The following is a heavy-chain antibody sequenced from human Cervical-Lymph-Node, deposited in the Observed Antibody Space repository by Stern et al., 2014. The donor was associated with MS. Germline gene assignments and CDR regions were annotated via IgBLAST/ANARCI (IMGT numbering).Heavy chain of an antibody. CDR2: IRFSGVYT. CDR1: GFTFSTHA. CDR3: AKDLGRGVGVVPLYGLDV. Sequence: EVQLVESGGGLVQPGGSLRLSCAASGFTFSTHAFSWVRQAPGKGLAWVSSIRFSGVYTCYEDSVKGWFTISRDNSKSMLYLEMQSVRAEDTAVYHCAKDLGRGVGVVPLYGLDVWGQGTTVTVSS. D-gene: IGHD2-2*01. J-gene: IGHJ6*02. V-gene: IGHV3-23*04.